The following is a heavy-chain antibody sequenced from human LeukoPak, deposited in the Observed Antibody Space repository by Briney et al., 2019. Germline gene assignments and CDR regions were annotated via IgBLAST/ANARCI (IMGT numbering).Heavy chain of an antibody. J-gene: IGHJ5*02. D-gene: IGHD6-13*01. CDR2: VLHTGST. CDR1: GYSLTNHY. CDR3: ARGPAAVHP. V-gene: IGHV4-34*12. Sequence: SETLSLTCAVHGYSLTNHYWIWIRQPPGKGLEWIAEVLHTGSTNYNPSFKSRVTISVDTSKNQFFLNLTSVTAADTAVYYCARGPAAVHPWGQRILVTVSS.